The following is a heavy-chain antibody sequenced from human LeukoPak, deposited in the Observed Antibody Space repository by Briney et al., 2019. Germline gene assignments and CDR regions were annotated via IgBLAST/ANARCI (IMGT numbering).Heavy chain of an antibody. D-gene: IGHD3-22*01. CDR2: ISSSGSTM. CDR1: GFTFSSYA. J-gene: IGHJ4*02. V-gene: IGHV3-48*03. CDR3: ARGGYYYGSSAYVSLDF. Sequence: GGSLRLSCAASGFTFSSYAMSWVRQAAGKGLEWVSYISSSGSTMYYADSVKGRFTISRDNAKNSLYLQMNSLRAEDTAVYYCARGGYYYGSSAYVSLDFWGQGTLVTVSS.